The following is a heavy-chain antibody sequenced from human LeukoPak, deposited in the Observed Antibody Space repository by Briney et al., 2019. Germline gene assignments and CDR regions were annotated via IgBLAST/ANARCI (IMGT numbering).Heavy chain of an antibody. CDR3: ARDDGYSSSWFDY. D-gene: IGHD6-13*01. V-gene: IGHV1-3*01. J-gene: IGHJ4*02. Sequence: RASVKVSCKASGYTFTSYAMHWVRQAPGQRLEWMGWINAGNGNTKYSQKFQGRVTITRDTSASTAYMELSSLRSGDTAVYYCARDDGYSSSWFDYWGQGTLVTVSS. CDR2: INAGNGNT. CDR1: GYTFTSYA.